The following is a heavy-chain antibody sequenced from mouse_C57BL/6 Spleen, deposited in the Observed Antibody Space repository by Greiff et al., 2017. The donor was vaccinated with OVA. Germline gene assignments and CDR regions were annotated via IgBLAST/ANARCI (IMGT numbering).Heavy chain of an antibody. Sequence: EVQLQQSGPELVKPGASVKISCKASGYTFTDYYMNWVKQSHGKSLEWIGDINPNNGGTSYNQKFKGKATLTVDKSSSTAYMELRSLTSEDSAVYYCARRRYEDAMDYWGQGTSVTVSS. J-gene: IGHJ4*01. D-gene: IGHD2-10*02. V-gene: IGHV1-26*01. CDR3: ARRRYEDAMDY. CDR2: INPNNGGT. CDR1: GYTFTDYY.